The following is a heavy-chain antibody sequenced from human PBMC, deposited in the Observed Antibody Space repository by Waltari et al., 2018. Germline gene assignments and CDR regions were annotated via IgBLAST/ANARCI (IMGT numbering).Heavy chain of an antibody. D-gene: IGHD6-19*01. CDR2: IYKSGST. Sequence: QVQLQESGPGLVKPSETLSLTCAVPGYSLSRGYYWGWIRQPPGTGLEWIGIIYKSGSTYYNPSLKSRVTIAVDTSKNQFSLKLSSVTAADTAVYYCARYYSSGVGAFDIWGQGTMVTVSS. CDR3: ARYYSSGVGAFDI. V-gene: IGHV4-38-2*01. J-gene: IGHJ3*02. CDR1: GYSLSRGYY.